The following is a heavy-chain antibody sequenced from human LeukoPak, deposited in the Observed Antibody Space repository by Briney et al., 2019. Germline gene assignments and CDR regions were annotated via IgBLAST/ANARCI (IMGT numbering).Heavy chain of an antibody. CDR3: AREIAVAGTVWFDP. Sequence: SETLSLTCTVSGGSISSYYWSWIRQPPGKGLEWIGYIYYSGSTNYNPSLKSRVTISVDTSKNQFSLKLSSVTAADTAVYYYAREIAVAGTVWFDPWGQGTLVTVSS. D-gene: IGHD6-19*01. CDR2: IYYSGST. CDR1: GGSISSYY. V-gene: IGHV4-59*01. J-gene: IGHJ5*02.